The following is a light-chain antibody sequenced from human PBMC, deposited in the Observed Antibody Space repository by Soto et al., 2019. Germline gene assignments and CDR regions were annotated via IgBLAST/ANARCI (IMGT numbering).Light chain of an antibody. CDR2: GAS. CDR3: QQENNGRPIS. CDR1: QSVSSN. J-gene: IGKJ5*01. Sequence: EIVMTQSPATLSVSPGERATLSCRASQSVSSNLAWYQQKPGQAPRLLIYGASTRATGIPARFSGSGSGTEFTHTISSLQSEDFAVYYGQQENNGRPISFGQGTRLETK. V-gene: IGKV3D-15*01.